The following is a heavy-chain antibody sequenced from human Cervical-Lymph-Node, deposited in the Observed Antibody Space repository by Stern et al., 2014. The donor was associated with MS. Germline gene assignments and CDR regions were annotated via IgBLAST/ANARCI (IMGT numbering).Heavy chain of an antibody. J-gene: IGHJ6*02. V-gene: IGHV1-46*01. CDR1: GYTFTNYY. CDR2: ISPSGDNT. D-gene: IGHD6-19*01. CDR3: FRGWLYNSGGLPYNGLDV. Sequence: QVQLVQSGAEVKKPGASVKLSCKASGYTFTNYYIHWVRQAPGQGLEWMGIISPSGDNTTYAQKFQGRVTMTWDTSTSTVYMELSSLRSEDTAVYYCFRGWLYNSGGLPYNGLDVWGQGTTVTVSS.